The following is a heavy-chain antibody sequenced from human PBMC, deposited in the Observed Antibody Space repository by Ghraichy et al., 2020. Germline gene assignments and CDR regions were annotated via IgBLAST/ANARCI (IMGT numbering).Heavy chain of an antibody. CDR3: ASEIVGAKGIDY. V-gene: IGHV4-34*01. Sequence: SETLSLTCAVYGGSFSGYYWSWIRQPPGKGLEWIGEINHSGSTNYNPSLKSRVTISVDTSKNQFSLKLSSVTAADTAVYYCASEIVGAKGIDYWGQGTLVTVSS. J-gene: IGHJ4*02. CDR2: INHSGST. D-gene: IGHD1-26*01. CDR1: GGSFSGYY.